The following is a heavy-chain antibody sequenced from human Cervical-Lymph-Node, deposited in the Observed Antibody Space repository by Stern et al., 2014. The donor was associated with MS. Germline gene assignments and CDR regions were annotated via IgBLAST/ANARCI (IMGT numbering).Heavy chain of an antibody. Sequence: EQLVESGAEVKKPGASVKVSCKTSGYAFSDHYMHWVRQAPGQGPEWMGRINPTTGGTKYANKFQGRVTRTRDTSISTFYMELSRLRSDDTAVDYCARDMAMLLMIFDYWGQGTLVSVSS. D-gene: IGHD2-15*01. CDR2: INPTTGGT. J-gene: IGHJ4*02. CDR1: GYAFSDHY. CDR3: ARDMAMLLMIFDY. V-gene: IGHV1-2*06.